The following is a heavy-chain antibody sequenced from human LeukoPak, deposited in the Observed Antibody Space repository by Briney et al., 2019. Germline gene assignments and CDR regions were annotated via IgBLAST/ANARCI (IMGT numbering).Heavy chain of an antibody. J-gene: IGHJ3*02. D-gene: IGHD4-17*01. V-gene: IGHV1-46*01. CDR3: ERDYWTTVTYAFDM. CDR2: INPSGGST. Sequence: GASVKVSCKPSVYTFTIYYVHWVRQAPGQGLEWMGIINPSGGSTNYAQKFQGRVTMTSDTSTSTVYMELSSLRSEDTAVYDCERDYWTTVTYAFDMWGQGTMVTVSS. CDR1: VYTFTIYY.